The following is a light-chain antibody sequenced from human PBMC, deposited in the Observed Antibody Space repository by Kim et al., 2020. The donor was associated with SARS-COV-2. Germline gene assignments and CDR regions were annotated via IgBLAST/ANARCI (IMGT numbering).Light chain of an antibody. V-gene: IGLV1-40*01. CDR1: DSNIGAGYA. J-gene: IGLJ1*01. Sequence: SVTSPCTGSDSNIGAGYAVHGYQQLPGTAPKLHIYGNNKRPAGVPGRFSGSKSGTSASLASTGLQAEDEADYYCQSYDSSLSGYVFGTGTKVTVL. CDR2: GNN. CDR3: QSYDSSLSGYV.